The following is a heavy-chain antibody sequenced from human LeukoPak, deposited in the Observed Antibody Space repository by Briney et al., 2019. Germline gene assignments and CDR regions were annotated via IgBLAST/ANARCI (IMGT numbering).Heavy chain of an antibody. J-gene: IGHJ4*02. Sequence: GGSLRLSCAASGFTFDDYGMSWVRQAPGKGLEWVSGINWNGGSTGYADSVKGRFTISRDNAKDSLYLQMNSLRAEDTALYYCARDGSSGNYFDYWGQGTLVTVSS. CDR2: INWNGGST. V-gene: IGHV3-20*04. CDR1: GFTFDDYG. CDR3: ARDGSSGNYFDY. D-gene: IGHD2-15*01.